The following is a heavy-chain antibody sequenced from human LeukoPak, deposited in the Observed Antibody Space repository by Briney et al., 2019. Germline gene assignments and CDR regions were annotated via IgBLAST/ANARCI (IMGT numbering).Heavy chain of an antibody. D-gene: IGHD3-22*01. V-gene: IGHV4-34*01. CDR3: ARTSSGYYFDY. J-gene: IGHJ4*02. Sequence: KPSETLSLTCAVYGGSFSGYYWNWIRQPPGKGLEWIGEINHSGSTNYNPSLKSRVTISVDTSKNQFSLKLSSVTAADTAVYYCARTSSGYYFDYWGQGTLVTVSS. CDR1: GGSFSGYY. CDR2: INHSGST.